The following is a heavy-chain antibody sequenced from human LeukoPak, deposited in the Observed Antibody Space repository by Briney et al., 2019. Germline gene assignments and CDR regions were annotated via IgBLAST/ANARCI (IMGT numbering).Heavy chain of an antibody. CDR2: IYYSGST. CDR3: ARVGELEPFDY. J-gene: IGHJ4*02. CDR1: GGSISSGGYY. D-gene: IGHD1-1*01. V-gene: IGHV4-31*03. Sequence: PSQTLSLTCTVSGGSISSGGYYWSWIRQHPGKGLEWIGYIYYSGSTYYNPSLKSRLTIAVDTSKNQFSLKLSSVTAADTAVYYCARVGELEPFDYWGQGTLVTVSS.